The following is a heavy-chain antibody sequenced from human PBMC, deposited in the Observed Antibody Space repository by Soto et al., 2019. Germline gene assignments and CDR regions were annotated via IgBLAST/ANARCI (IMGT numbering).Heavy chain of an antibody. V-gene: IGHV5-51*01. CDR1: GYSFTSYW. Sequence: RGEALEISWKGSGYSFTSYWIGLVRQMPGKRLKWMGIIYPGESDTRYSPSFQGQVTISADKSISAAYLQWSILNASDTAMYYSARLSYYYYYMDVWGKGTTVTVSS. CDR3: ARLSYYYYYMDV. J-gene: IGHJ6*03. CDR2: IYPGESDT.